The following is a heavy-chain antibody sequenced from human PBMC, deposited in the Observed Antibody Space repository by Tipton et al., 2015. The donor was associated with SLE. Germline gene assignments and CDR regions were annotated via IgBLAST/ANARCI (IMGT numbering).Heavy chain of an antibody. Sequence: SLRLSCAASGFTFSSYAMHWVRQAPGKGLEWVAVISYDGSNKYYADSVKGRFTISRDNSKNTLYLQMNSLRAEDTAVYYCAREAAAGRYYYYYYMDVWGKGTTVTVSS. D-gene: IGHD6-13*01. CDR1: GFTFSSYA. J-gene: IGHJ6*03. CDR2: ISYDGSNK. CDR3: AREAAAGRYYYYYYMDV. V-gene: IGHV3-30-3*01.